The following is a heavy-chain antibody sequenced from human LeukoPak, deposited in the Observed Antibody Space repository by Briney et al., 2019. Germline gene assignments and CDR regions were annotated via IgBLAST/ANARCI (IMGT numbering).Heavy chain of an antibody. CDR1: AFTFSSYS. J-gene: IGHJ6*04. CDR3: AELGITMIGGV. V-gene: IGHV3-48*04. CDR2: ISSSGSTI. D-gene: IGHD3-10*02. Sequence: GGSLRLSCVASAFTFSSYSMNWVRQAPGKGLEWVSSISSSGSTIYYADSVKGRFTISRDNAKNSLYLQMNSLRAEDTAVYYCAELGITMIGGVWGKGTTVTISS.